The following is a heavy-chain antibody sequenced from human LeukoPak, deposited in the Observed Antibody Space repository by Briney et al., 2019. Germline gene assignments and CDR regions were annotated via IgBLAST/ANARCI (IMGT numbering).Heavy chain of an antibody. V-gene: IGHV3-43D*03. CDR2: ISWDGGST. CDR3: AKDSSGYYWDY. D-gene: IGHD3-22*01. Sequence: GGSLRLSCAASGFTFDDYAMHWVRQAPGKGLEWVSLISWDGGSTYYAGSVKGRFTISRDNSKNSLYLQMNSLRAEDTALYYCAKDSSGYYWDYWGQGTLVTVSS. CDR1: GFTFDDYA. J-gene: IGHJ4*02.